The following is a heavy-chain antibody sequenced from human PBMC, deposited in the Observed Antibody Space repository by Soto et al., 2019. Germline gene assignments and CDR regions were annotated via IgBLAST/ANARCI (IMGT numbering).Heavy chain of an antibody. D-gene: IGHD3-16*02. J-gene: IGHJ4*02. V-gene: IGHV1-69*12. CDR2: VIPIFHTP. Sequence: QVQLVQSGAEVKKPGSSVKVSCKASRGTFSRYTVSWVRQAPGQGLEWMGGVIPIFHTPNYAPKFQGRVTITADESTSTAYMELSSLRSEDTAVYYCATYDYVWGSYRYSEHFDYCGQGTLVTVSS. CDR1: RGTFSRYT. CDR3: ATYDYVWGSYRYSEHFDY.